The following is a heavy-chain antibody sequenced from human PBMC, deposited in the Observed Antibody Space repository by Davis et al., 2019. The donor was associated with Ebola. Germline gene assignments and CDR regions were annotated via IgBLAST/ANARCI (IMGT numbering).Heavy chain of an antibody. CDR3: TKGDRDYSSSPFDY. J-gene: IGHJ4*02. CDR1: GFTVSSNY. D-gene: IGHD3-22*01. CDR2: ISSCPVP. V-gene: IGHV3-53*01. Sequence: GGSLRLSCAASGFTVSSNYMSWXXXXXXXXXXXXSSIISSCPVPSYADSVKGRFTISRDSSKNTLDLQMNSLRAEDTALYTCTKGDRDYSSSPFDYWGQGTLVTVSS.